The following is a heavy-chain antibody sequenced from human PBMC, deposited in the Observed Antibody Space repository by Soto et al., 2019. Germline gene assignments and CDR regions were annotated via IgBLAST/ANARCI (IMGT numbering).Heavy chain of an antibody. D-gene: IGHD3-22*01. V-gene: IGHV1-69*01. CDR2: IIPIFDTA. CDR1: GGTFNNFA. Sequence: QVQLVQSGAEVKGPGSSVKVSCKAFGGTFNNFAFSWVRQAPGQGLEWMGGIIPIFDTANYAQSFQGRVTITADESTSTVYMELSSLRSGDTAIYYCARGGSGYTWFNEFWGQGTLVTVSS. J-gene: IGHJ4*02. CDR3: ARGGSGYTWFNEF.